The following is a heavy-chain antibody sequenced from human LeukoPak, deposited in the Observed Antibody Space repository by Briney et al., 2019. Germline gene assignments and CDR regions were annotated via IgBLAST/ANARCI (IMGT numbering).Heavy chain of an antibody. J-gene: IGHJ3*02. V-gene: IGHV1-18*01. CDR2: ISAYNGNT. CDR1: GYTFTSYG. D-gene: IGHD3-22*01. CDR3: AREARYYYDSSGYYHDAFDI. Sequence: ASVKVSCKASGYTFTSYGISWVRQAPGQGLGWMGWISAYNGNTNYAQKLQGRVTMTTDTSTSTAYMELRSLRSDDTAVYYCAREARYYYDSSGYYHDAFDIWGQGTMVTVSS.